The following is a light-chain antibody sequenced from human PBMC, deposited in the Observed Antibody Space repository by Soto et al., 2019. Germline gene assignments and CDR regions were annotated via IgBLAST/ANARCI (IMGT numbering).Light chain of an antibody. CDR2: AAS. CDR1: QDIKNY. J-gene: IGKJ1*01. Sequence: DIQVTQSPSSLSASVGDRVTISCRASQDIKNYLNWYQRKPGTAPRLLIYAASILNSGVPSTFSASGSGTEFALNISSLQADDFGTYYCQQGFSLPWTFGQGTKVEVK. CDR3: QQGFSLPWT. V-gene: IGKV1-39*01.